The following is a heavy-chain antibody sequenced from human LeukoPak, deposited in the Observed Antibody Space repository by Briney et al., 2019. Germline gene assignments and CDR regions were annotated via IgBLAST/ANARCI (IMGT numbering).Heavy chain of an antibody. Sequence: SVKVSCKASGYTFTSYDINWVRQATGQGLEWMGGIIPIFGTANYAQKFQGRVTITTDESTSIAYMELSSLRSEDTAVYYCARDRYSITIFGVVTAYYFDYWGQGTLVTVSS. J-gene: IGHJ4*02. CDR3: ARDRYSITIFGVVTAYYFDY. D-gene: IGHD3-3*01. CDR2: IIPIFGTA. V-gene: IGHV1-69*05. CDR1: GYTFTSYD.